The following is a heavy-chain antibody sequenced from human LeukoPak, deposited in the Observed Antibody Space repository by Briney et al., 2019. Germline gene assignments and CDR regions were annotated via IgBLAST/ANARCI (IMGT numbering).Heavy chain of an antibody. V-gene: IGHV4-38-2*02. CDR1: GYSISSGYY. Sequence: SETLSLTCTVSGYSISSGYYWGWIRQPPGKGLEWIGSIYHSGSTYYNPSLKSRVTISVDTSKNQFSLKLSSVTAADTAVYYCARDPHRGIAVAGGSLDYWGQGTLVTVSS. J-gene: IGHJ4*02. CDR2: IYHSGST. CDR3: ARDPHRGIAVAGGSLDY. D-gene: IGHD6-19*01.